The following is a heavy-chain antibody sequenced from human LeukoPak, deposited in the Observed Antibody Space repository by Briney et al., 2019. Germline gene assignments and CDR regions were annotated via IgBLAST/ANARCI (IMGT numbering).Heavy chain of an antibody. D-gene: IGHD2-15*01. CDR1: GGSISSSSYY. Sequence: SETLSLTCTVSGGSISSSSYYWGWIRQPPGKGLEWIGSIYYSGSTYYNPSLKSRVTISVDTSKNQFSLKLSSVTAADTAVYYCARGPRMIVVVVAAPFKVWGQGTLVTVSS. CDR3: ARGPRMIVVVVAAPFKV. V-gene: IGHV4-39*01. CDR2: IYYSGST. J-gene: IGHJ4*02.